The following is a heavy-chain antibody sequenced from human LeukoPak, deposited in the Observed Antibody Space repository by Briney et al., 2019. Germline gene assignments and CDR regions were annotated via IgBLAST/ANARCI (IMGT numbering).Heavy chain of an antibody. CDR3: AKECDYGNTSHMPCY. CDR2: ISDGGWT. V-gene: IGHV3-53*01. CDR1: GFTVSSNY. J-gene: IGHJ4*02. Sequence: GGSLRLSCAASGFTVSSNYMNWVRQAPGKGLEWVSSISDGGWTAYTDSVKGRFFISRETATNTLYLQMNSLRVEDTAVYYCAKECDYGNTSHMPCYWGQGTLVTVSS. D-gene: IGHD4-17*01.